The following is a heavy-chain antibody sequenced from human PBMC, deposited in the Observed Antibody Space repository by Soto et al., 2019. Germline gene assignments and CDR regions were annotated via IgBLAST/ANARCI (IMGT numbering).Heavy chain of an antibody. Sequence: GGSLRLSCVSSGFTFSDYYMHWMRQAPGKGLEWVSYISDPGSVISYADSVKGRFTISRDNAKDSLFLQVNSLRAEDTALYYCARGKYPGSVDVWGQGTMVTVSS. V-gene: IGHV3-11*01. J-gene: IGHJ3*01. CDR1: GFTFSDYY. CDR2: ISDPGSVI. CDR3: ARGKYPGSVDV.